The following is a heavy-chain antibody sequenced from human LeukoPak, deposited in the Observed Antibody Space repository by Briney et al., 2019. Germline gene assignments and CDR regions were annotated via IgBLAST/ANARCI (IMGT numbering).Heavy chain of an antibody. CDR2: INHSGST. D-gene: IGHD6-6*01. J-gene: IGHJ4*02. V-gene: IGHV4-34*01. CDR1: GGSFSGYY. CDR3: ARVSSSREPDY. Sequence: SETLSLTCAVYGGSFSGYYWSWIRQPPGKGLEWIGEINHSGSTNYNPSLKSRVTISVDTSKNQFSLKLSSVTAADTAVYYCARVSSSREPDYWGQGTLVTSPQ.